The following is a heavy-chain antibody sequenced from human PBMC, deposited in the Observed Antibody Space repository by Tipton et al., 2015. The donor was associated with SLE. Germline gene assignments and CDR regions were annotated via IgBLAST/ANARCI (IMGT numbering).Heavy chain of an antibody. Sequence: TLSLTCTVSGGSTSSGSYYWSWIRQPAGKGLEWIGRIYTSGSTNYNPSLKSRVTISVDTSKNHFSLKLSSVTAADTAVYYCARAIAYQQLAPMDVWGKGTTVTVSS. V-gene: IGHV4-61*02. CDR3: ARAIAYQQLAPMDV. J-gene: IGHJ6*03. CDR2: IYTSGST. D-gene: IGHD6-13*01. CDR1: GGSTSSGSYY.